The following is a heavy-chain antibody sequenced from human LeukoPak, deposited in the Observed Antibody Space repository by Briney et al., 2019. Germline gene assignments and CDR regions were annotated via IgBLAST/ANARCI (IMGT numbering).Heavy chain of an antibody. J-gene: IGHJ6*04. CDR1: GFTFRSYE. Sequence: GGSLTLSCEDSGFTFRSYEMNWVRQAPGKGLEWIAYLSSSGSAFSYADSVKGRFTIARDNAKNSVYPEMNSLRADDTAVYYCAELGITMIGGVWGKGTTVTISS. V-gene: IGHV3-48*03. CDR2: LSSSGSAF. CDR3: AELGITMIGGV. D-gene: IGHD3-10*02.